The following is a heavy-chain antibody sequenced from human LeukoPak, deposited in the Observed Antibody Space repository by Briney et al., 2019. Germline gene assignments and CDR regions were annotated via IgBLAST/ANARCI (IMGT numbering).Heavy chain of an antibody. D-gene: IGHD1-26*01. V-gene: IGHV4-39*01. CDR1: GGPISSSNYY. CDR3: ARQGSGSSYYYYTFPY. CDR2: FYYSGST. Sequence: PSETLSLTCTVSGGPISSSNYYWGWIRQPPGKGLEWIGSFYYSGSTYYKPSLKSRVTISVDTPMNQFSLKLSSVTAADTAVYYCARQGSGSSYYYYTFPYWGQGTLVTVSS. J-gene: IGHJ4*02.